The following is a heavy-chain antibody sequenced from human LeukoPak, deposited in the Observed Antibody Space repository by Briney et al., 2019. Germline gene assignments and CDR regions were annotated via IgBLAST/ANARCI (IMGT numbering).Heavy chain of an antibody. Sequence: SETLSLTCTVSGDSISSANYYWGWVRQPPGKGLEWIGSIYFSGSTYYNPSLKSRVTISVETSKVQFSLKLSSVTTADTAVYYCARDSCSSTSCRKKFDNWGQGTLVTVSS. J-gene: IGHJ4*02. V-gene: IGHV4-39*07. CDR2: IYFSGST. D-gene: IGHD2-2*01. CDR3: ARDSCSSTSCRKKFDN. CDR1: GDSISSANYY.